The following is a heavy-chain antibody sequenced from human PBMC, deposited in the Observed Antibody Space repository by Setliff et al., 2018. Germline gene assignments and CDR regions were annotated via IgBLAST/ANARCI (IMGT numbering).Heavy chain of an antibody. CDR2: IYTSGST. V-gene: IGHV4-61*09. J-gene: IGHJ5*02. D-gene: IGHD3-3*01. Sequence: SETLSLTCTVSGGSISSGSYYWSWIRQPAGKGLEWIGHIYTSGSTNYNPSLKSRVTISVDTSKNQFSLKLSSVTAADTAVYYCAREQSNYDFWSGYYTNSWFDPWGQGTLVTVSS. CDR3: AREQSNYDFWSGYYTNSWFDP. CDR1: GGSISSGSYY.